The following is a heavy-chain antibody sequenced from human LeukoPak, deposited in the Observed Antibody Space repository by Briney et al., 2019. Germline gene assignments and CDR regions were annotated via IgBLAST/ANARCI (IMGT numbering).Heavy chain of an antibody. CDR3: ARHSYGTFDY. Sequence: ASETLSLTCTVSGDSINTKSYYWGWIRQPPGKGLEWIGSIYYSGNTYYNPSLKSRVTLSIDTSKNQFSLRLISVTAADTAVYYCARHSYGTFDYWGQGTLVTVSS. D-gene: IGHD5-18*01. CDR2: IYYSGNT. V-gene: IGHV4-39*01. CDR1: GDSINTKSYY. J-gene: IGHJ4*02.